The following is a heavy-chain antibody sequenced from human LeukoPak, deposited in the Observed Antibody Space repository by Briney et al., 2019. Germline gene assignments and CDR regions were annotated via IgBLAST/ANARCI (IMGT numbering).Heavy chain of an antibody. CDR1: GYTFTGYY. CDR2: TNPNSGGA. J-gene: IGHJ6*03. Sequence: ASVKVSCKASGYTFTGYYMHWVRQAPGQGLEWMGRTNPNSGGANYAQKFQGRVTMTRDTSISTAYMELSRLRSDDTAVYYCARVVRYYDSSGSSDVYCYYMDVWGKGTTVTVSS. CDR3: ARVVRYYDSSGSSDVYCYYMDV. V-gene: IGHV1-2*06. D-gene: IGHD3-22*01.